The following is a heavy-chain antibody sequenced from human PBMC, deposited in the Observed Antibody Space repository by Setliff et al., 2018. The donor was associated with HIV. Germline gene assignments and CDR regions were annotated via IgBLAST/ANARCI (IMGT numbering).Heavy chain of an antibody. CDR2: NNLDSRAI. CDR3: VRDTTSGWMLTN. CDR1: GFTFSSFA. V-gene: IGHV3-48*04. D-gene: IGHD2-2*01. Sequence: LRLSCAASGFTFSSFAMNWVRQAPGKGLEWISYNNLDSRAIYYADSVRGRFTISRDNARDSLYLQMNSLRAEDTAVYYCVRDTTSGWMLTNWGQGTLVTVSS. J-gene: IGHJ4*02.